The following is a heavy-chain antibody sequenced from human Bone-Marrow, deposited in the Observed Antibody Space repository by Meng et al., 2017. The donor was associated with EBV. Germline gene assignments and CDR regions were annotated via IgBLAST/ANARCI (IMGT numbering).Heavy chain of an antibody. Sequence: QVQLPQWGAGLCKPSETLSLTCGVYGGSFSGYYWSWIRQPPGKGLEWIGEINHSGSTNYNPSLKSRITVSVDTSKNQFSLKLSSVTAADTAVYYCARERPRISTARPYYFDYWGQGTLVTVSS. D-gene: IGHD2/OR15-2a*01. CDR3: ARERPRISTARPYYFDY. J-gene: IGHJ4*02. CDR1: GGSFSGYY. V-gene: IGHV4-34*01. CDR2: INHSGST.